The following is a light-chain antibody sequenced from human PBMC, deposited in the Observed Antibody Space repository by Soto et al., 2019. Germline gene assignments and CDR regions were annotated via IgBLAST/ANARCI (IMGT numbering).Light chain of an antibody. CDR2: DVS. J-gene: IGKJ1*01. CDR1: QSISSW. V-gene: IGKV1-5*01. Sequence: DIQLTQSPSFLSASVGDRVTITCRASQSISSWLAWYQQKPGKAPKLLIFDVSSLESGVPSRFSGSGSGTEFTLTISSLQPDDFATYYCQQYNSYSWTFGQGTKVDI. CDR3: QQYNSYSWT.